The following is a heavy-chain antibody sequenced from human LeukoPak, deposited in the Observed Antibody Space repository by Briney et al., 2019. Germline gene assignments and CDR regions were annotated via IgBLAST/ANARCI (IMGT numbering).Heavy chain of an antibody. CDR2: IFHAGKT. V-gene: IGHV4-38-2*01. Sequence: SETLSLTCAVSGYPISSNYYWGWIRLPPEKGLEWIANIFHAGKTFYNPSLKSRVTMSVDTSRNQFSLQLSSVTAADAAVYYCAALRLIGDRRHWYFDFWGRGTLVTVSS. CDR1: GYPISSNYY. D-gene: IGHD3-3*01. J-gene: IGHJ2*01. CDR3: AALRLIGDRRHWYFDF.